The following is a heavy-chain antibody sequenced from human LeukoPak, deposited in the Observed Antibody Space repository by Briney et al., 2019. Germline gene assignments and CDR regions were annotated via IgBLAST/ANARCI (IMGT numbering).Heavy chain of an antibody. CDR3: ARFSESNTYYYDLTVYYPDY. D-gene: IGHD3-22*01. CDR2: IYYSGST. CDR1: GYSISSGYY. Sequence: SETLSLTCTVSGYSISSGYYWGGSRPPPGKGREGIGTIYYSGSTYYNASLKRGVTISGDTAKKQFSMKRSSVTAADTAVFYCARFSESNTYYYDLTVYYPDYWGQGTLVTVSS. V-gene: IGHV4-38-2*02. J-gene: IGHJ4*02.